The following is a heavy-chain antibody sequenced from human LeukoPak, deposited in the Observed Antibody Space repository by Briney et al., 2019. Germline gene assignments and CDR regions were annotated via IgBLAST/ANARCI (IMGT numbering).Heavy chain of an antibody. CDR1: GGTFSSYA. V-gene: IGHV1-69*13. CDR3: ARERGYYDSSGYAFDI. J-gene: IGHJ3*02. CDR2: IIPIFGTA. Sequence: SVKVSCKASGGTFSSYAISWVRQAPGQGLEWMGGIIPIFGTANYAQKFQGRVTITADESTSTAYMELSSLRSEDTAVYYCARERGYYDSSGYAFDIWGQGTMVTVSS. D-gene: IGHD3-22*01.